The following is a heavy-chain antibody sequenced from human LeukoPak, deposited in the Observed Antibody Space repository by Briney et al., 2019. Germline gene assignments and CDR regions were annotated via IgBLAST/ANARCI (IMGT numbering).Heavy chain of an antibody. CDR1: GYSFTSYW. CDR2: IYPGDSDT. CDR3: ARTDDSSGYYTGDFDY. V-gene: IGHV5-51*01. Sequence: GESLKISCKGSGYSFTSYWIGWVRQMPGKGLEWMGIIYPGDSDTRYSPSFQGQVTISADKSISTAYLQWSSLKASDTAMHYCARTDDSSGYYTGDFDYWGQGTLVTVSS. J-gene: IGHJ4*02. D-gene: IGHD3-22*01.